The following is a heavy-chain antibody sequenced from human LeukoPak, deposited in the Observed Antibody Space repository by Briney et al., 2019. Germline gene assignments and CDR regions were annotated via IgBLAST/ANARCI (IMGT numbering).Heavy chain of an antibody. CDR3: ARALRGATENAFDI. J-gene: IGHJ3*02. Sequence: PGGSLRLSCAASGFTFSDYYMSWIRQAPGKGLEWVSYISSSGSIIYYPDSVKGRFTISRDNAKNSLYLQMNSLRAEDTAVYYCARALRGATENAFDIWGQGTMVTVSS. CDR1: GFTFSDYY. V-gene: IGHV3-11*04. CDR2: ISSSGSII. D-gene: IGHD3-10*01.